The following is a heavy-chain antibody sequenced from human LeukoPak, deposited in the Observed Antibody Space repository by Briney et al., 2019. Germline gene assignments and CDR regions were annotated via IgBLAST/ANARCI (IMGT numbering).Heavy chain of an antibody. CDR3: ARALVGFGELWDY. V-gene: IGHV1-2*02. D-gene: IGHD3-10*01. Sequence: GASVKVSCKASGYTFTGYYMHWVRQAPGQGLEWMGWINPNSGGTNYAQKFQGRVTMTRDTSISTAYMELSRLRFDDTAVYYCARALVGFGELWDYWGQGTLVTVSS. CDR2: INPNSGGT. CDR1: GYTFTGYY. J-gene: IGHJ4*02.